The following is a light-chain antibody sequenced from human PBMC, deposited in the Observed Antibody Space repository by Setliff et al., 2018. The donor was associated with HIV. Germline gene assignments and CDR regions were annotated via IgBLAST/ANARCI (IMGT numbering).Light chain of an antibody. Sequence: QSALAQPASVSGFPGQSITLSCTGSSSDVGSYNYVSWYQQHPGKAPKLMISDVSKRPSGVSNRFSGSKSGNTASLTISGLQAEDEADYYCSSYTSSSPPYVFGTGTKVTVL. V-gene: IGLV2-14*03. J-gene: IGLJ1*01. CDR1: SSDVGSYNY. CDR2: DVS. CDR3: SSYTSSSPPYV.